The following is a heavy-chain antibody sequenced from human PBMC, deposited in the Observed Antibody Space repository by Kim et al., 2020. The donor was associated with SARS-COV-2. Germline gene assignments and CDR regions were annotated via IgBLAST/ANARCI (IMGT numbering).Heavy chain of an antibody. CDR1: GGTFSSYD. D-gene: IGHD1-7*01. CDR3: ARPRPREAAAGFSLNYRPDAFDI. CDR2: IIPIFGTA. J-gene: IGHJ3*02. Sequence: SVKVSCKASGGTFSSYDISWVRQAPGQGLEWMGGIIPIFGTANYAQKFQGRVTITADESTSTAYMELSSLRSEDTAVYYCARPRPREAAAGFSLNYRPDAFDIWGQGTMVTVSS. V-gene: IGHV1-69*13.